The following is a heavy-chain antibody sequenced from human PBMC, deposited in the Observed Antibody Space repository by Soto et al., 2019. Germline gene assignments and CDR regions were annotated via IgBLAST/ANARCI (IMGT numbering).Heavy chain of an antibody. D-gene: IGHD3-3*01. V-gene: IGHV4-31*03. CDR2: IYYSGST. J-gene: IGHJ5*02. CDR1: GGSISSGDYY. CDR3: ARWWSGSRQGFDP. Sequence: QVQLQESGPGLVKPSQTLSLTCTVSGGSISSGDYYWSWIRQHPGKGLEWIGYIYYSGSTYYNPSLKRRVTISVATSTNRFSLKLSSVTAADTAVYYCARWWSGSRQGFDPWGQGTLVTVSS.